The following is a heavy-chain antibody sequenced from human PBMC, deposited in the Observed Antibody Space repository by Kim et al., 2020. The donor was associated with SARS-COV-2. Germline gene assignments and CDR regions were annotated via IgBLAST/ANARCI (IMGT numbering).Heavy chain of an antibody. V-gene: IGHV3-33*05. CDR2: ISYDGSNK. Sequence: GGSLRLSCAASGFTFSSYGMHWVRQAPGKGLEWVAVISYDGSNKYYADSVKGRFTISRDNSKNTLYLQMNSLRAEDTAVYYCARDRSGVLLWFGMGGGMDVWGQGTTVTVSS. CDR1: GFTFSSYG. D-gene: IGHD3-10*01. CDR3: ARDRSGVLLWFGMGGGMDV. J-gene: IGHJ6*02.